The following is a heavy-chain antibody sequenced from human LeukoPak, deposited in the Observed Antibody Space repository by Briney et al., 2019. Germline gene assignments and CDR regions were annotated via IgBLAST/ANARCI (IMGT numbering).Heavy chain of an antibody. D-gene: IGHD1-26*01. V-gene: IGHV3-23*01. CDR2: ISGSGGST. CDR1: GFTFSSYA. CDR3: AKERPSGGYLYYFDY. Sequence: PGGSLRLSCVASGFTFSSYALTWVRQAPGKGLEWVSGISGSGGSTYHADSVKGRFTISRDNSKNTLYLQMNSLRAEDTAVYYCAKERPSGGYLYYFDYWGQGTLVTVSS. J-gene: IGHJ4*02.